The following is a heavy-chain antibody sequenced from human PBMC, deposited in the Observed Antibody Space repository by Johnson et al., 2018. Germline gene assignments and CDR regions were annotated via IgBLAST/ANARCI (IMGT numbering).Heavy chain of an antibody. D-gene: IGHD4-17*01. Sequence: QVQLVQSGGRVVQPGRSLRLSCSASGFTFSSYAMHWVRQAPGKGLEWVAVISDDGSNKFYAESVKGRFTISRNNSKYTVYLQMHSLKAEDTAVFYCARAQGGDYLAEYFQNWGQGTLVTVSS. CDR1: GFTFSSYA. CDR2: ISDDGSNK. V-gene: IGHV3-30-3*01. J-gene: IGHJ1*01. CDR3: ARAQGGDYLAEYFQN.